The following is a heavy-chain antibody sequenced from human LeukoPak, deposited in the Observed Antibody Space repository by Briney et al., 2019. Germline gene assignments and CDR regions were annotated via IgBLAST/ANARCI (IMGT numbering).Heavy chain of an antibody. CDR1: GGSISSGGYS. Sequence: SQTLSLTCAVSGGSISSGGYSWSWIRQPPGKGLEWIGYIYHSGSTYYNPSLKSRVTTSVDRSKNQFSLKLSSVTAADTAVYYCARLGIAAAGEDDYWGQGTLVTVSS. J-gene: IGHJ4*02. CDR3: ARLGIAAAGEDDY. CDR2: IYHSGST. V-gene: IGHV4-30-2*01. D-gene: IGHD6-13*01.